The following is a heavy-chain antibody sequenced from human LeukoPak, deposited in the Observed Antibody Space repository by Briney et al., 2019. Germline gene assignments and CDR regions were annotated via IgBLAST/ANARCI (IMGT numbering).Heavy chain of an antibody. CDR1: GGTFSSYA. CDR2: IIPIFGTA. D-gene: IGHD3-10*01. V-gene: IGHV1-69*13. J-gene: IGHJ4*02. Sequence: WASVKVSCKASGGTFSSYAISWVRQAPGQGLEWMGGIIPIFGTANYAQKFQGRVTITADESTSTAYMELSSLRSEDTAVYYCARSRYYYGSGSYFGLFDYWGQGTLVTVSS. CDR3: ARSRYYYGSGSYFGLFDY.